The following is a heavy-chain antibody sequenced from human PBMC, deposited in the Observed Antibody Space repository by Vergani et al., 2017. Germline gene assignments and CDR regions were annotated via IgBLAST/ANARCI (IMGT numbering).Heavy chain of an antibody. CDR1: GFTFSSYA. CDR3: ARDYNGRGSPGCFDL. D-gene: IGHD3-10*01. CDR2: NIDNTDRT. Sequence: EMQLLESGGGLEQPGGSLRLSCAASGFTFSSYAMSWVRQTPGKGLEWIARVDGNIDNTDRTFYADSVRGRFTISRDNSKNTLYLQMISLRAADTAVYYCARDYNGRGSPGCFDLWGRGTLVTVSS. J-gene: IGHJ2*01. V-gene: IGHV3-23*01.